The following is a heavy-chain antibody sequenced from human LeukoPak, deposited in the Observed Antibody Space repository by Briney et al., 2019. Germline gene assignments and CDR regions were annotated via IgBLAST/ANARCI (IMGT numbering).Heavy chain of an antibody. D-gene: IGHD2-2*01. CDR2: INPSGGST. J-gene: IGHJ6*02. CDR1: GYTFINYY. V-gene: IGHV1-46*01. Sequence: ASVKVSCKASGYTFINYYIHWVRQAPGQGLEWMGIINPSGGSTSYAQKFQGRVTMTRDTSTSTVYMELSSLRSEDTAVYYCATEVVPAATYYYYGMDVWGQGTTVTVSS. CDR3: ATEVVPAATYYYYGMDV.